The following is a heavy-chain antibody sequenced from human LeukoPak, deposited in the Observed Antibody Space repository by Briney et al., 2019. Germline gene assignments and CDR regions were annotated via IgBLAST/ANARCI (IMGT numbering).Heavy chain of an antibody. D-gene: IGHD1-26*01. CDR3: AKDSLRERIVGSTTRGVNDY. CDR2: IRADGSDK. V-gene: IGHV3-30*02. Sequence: GGSLRLSCAASGFNFRTHGMHWVRQAPGKGLEWVTFIRADGSDKYYRHSVKGRFTISRDNSKNTLYLQMNSLRGEDTAVYYCAKDSLRERIVGSTTRGVNDYWGQGTLVTVSS. CDR1: GFNFRTHG. J-gene: IGHJ4*02.